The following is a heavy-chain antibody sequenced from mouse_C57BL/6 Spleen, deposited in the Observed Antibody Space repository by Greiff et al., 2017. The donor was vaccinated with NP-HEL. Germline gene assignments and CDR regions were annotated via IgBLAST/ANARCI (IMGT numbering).Heavy chain of an antibody. V-gene: IGHV1-62-2*01. Sequence: VQLQQSGAELVKPGASVKLSCTASGYTFTEYTIHWVKQRPGQGLEWIGWFYPGSGSIKYNEKFKDPATLPADNSSSTVYMELSRVTSEDSSVYFCARHEALYDYIYYFDYWGQGTTLTVSS. CDR2: FYPGSGSI. CDR1: GYTFTEYT. J-gene: IGHJ2*01. CDR3: ARHEALYDYIYYFDY. D-gene: IGHD2-4*01.